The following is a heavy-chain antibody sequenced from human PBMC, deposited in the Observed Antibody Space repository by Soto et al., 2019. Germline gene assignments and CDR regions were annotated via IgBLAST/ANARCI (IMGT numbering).Heavy chain of an antibody. CDR1: GVSISIGGYY. CDR2: IYDSGRT. Sequence: SETLSLTCTVSGVSISIGGYYWSWIRQHPGKGLEWIGNIYDSGRTYYNPSLKSRVILSVDTSKNLFSLTLRSVTAADSAMYYWASVNGVYSEYYFAFWGQGALVTVSS. D-gene: IGHD2-15*01. J-gene: IGHJ4*02. V-gene: IGHV4-31*03. CDR3: ASVNGVYSEYYFAF.